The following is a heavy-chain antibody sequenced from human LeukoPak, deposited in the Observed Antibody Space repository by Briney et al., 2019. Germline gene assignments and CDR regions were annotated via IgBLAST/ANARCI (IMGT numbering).Heavy chain of an antibody. D-gene: IGHD3-16*01. CDR3: AKPSSHYVWGSPY. Sequence: QPGGSLRLTCAASGFTFSSYAMSWVRQAPGKGLEWVSAISGSGGSTYYADSVKGRFTISRDNSKNTLYLQMNSLRAEDTAVYYCAKPSSHYVWGSPYWGQGTLVTVSS. CDR2: ISGSGGST. CDR1: GFTFSSYA. V-gene: IGHV3-23*01. J-gene: IGHJ4*02.